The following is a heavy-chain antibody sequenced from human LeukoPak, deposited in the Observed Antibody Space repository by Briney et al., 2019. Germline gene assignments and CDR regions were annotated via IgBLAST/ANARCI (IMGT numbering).Heavy chain of an antibody. J-gene: IGHJ6*03. Sequence: ASVKVPCKASGYTFTCYSMHWVRQAPGQGLEWLGWINPKSGGTNYAQKFQGRVTMTRDTSISTAYMELSRLRSDDTAVYYCARVEDCSSTSCQYYYYMDVWGQGTMVTVSS. CDR3: ARVEDCSSTSCQYYYYMDV. D-gene: IGHD2-2*01. CDR2: INPKSGGT. CDR1: GYTFTCYS. V-gene: IGHV1-2*02.